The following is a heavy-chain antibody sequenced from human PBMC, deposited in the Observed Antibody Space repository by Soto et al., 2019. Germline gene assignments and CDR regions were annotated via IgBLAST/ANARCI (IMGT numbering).Heavy chain of an antibody. J-gene: IGHJ4*02. CDR3: ARARYYYGSGSYYSFDY. CDR2: ISTYNGNT. CDR1: GYTFNTYG. V-gene: IGHV1-18*01. Sequence: ASVKVSCKASGYTFNTYGISWVRQAPGQGLEWMGWISTYNGNTNYAQKLQDRITMTIDTSTTTGYMELRSLRSDDTAVYYCARARYYYGSGSYYSFDYWGQGTLVTVSS. D-gene: IGHD3-10*01.